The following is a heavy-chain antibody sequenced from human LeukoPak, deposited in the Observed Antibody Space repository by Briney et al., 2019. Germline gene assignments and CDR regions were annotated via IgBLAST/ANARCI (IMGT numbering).Heavy chain of an antibody. CDR3: AREEYSSSWIDY. CDR1: GGSFSGYY. Sequence: SETLSLTCAVYGGSFSGYYWSWIRQPPGKGLEWIGEINHSGSTNYNPSLKSRVTISVDTSKNQFSLKLSSVTAADTAVYYCAREEYSSSWIDYWGQGTLVTVSS. V-gene: IGHV4-34*01. J-gene: IGHJ4*02. CDR2: INHSGST. D-gene: IGHD6-13*01.